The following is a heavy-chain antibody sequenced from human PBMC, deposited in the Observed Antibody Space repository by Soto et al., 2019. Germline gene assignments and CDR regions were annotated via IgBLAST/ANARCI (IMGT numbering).Heavy chain of an antibody. D-gene: IGHD3-22*01. CDR3: ARDIDYYDSSGYYRDY. CDR1: GFTFSSYS. J-gene: IGHJ4*02. V-gene: IGHV3-21*01. Sequence: EVQLVESGGGLVKPGGSLRLSCAASGFTFSSYSMNWVRQAPGKGLEWVSAISSSSSYIYYADSVKGRFTISRDNAKNSLSVQMNSLRAEDTAVYYCARDIDYYDSSGYYRDYWAQGTLVTVSS. CDR2: ISSSSSYI.